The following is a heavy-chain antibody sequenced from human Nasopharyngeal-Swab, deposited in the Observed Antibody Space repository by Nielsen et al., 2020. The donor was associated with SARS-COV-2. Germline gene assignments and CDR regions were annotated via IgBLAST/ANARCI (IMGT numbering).Heavy chain of an antibody. Sequence: GESLKISCAASGFTFSSYAMSWVRQAPGRGLEWVSAISGSGGSTYYADSVKGRFTISRDNSKNTLDLQMNSLRAEDTAVYYCAKDGGIVVAGWFDPWGQGTLVTVSS. V-gene: IGHV3-23*01. CDR2: ISGSGGST. J-gene: IGHJ5*02. CDR1: GFTFSSYA. D-gene: IGHD3-22*01. CDR3: AKDGGIVVAGWFDP.